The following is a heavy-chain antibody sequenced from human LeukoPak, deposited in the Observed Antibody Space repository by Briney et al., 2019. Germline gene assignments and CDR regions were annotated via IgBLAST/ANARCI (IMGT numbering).Heavy chain of an antibody. Sequence: GGSLRLSCAASGFTFSNSAMSLVRQAPGKGLEWVSSISGSGSGGSTHYPDSVKGRFTISRDNSKNTLYLQMNSLRAEDTAVYYCAKSGYNRFDYWGQGTLVTVSS. CDR2: ISGSGSGGST. J-gene: IGHJ4*02. V-gene: IGHV3-23*01. D-gene: IGHD5-24*01. CDR3: AKSGYNRFDY. CDR1: GFTFSNSA.